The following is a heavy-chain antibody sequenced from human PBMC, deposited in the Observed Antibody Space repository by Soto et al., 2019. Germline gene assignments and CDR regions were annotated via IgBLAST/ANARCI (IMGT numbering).Heavy chain of an antibody. CDR3: AHRVLRTVFGLVTTTAIYFDF. CDR1: GFSLTTSGVG. D-gene: IGHD3-3*01. V-gene: IGHV2-5*02. J-gene: IGHJ4*02. Sequence: QITLNESGPPVVRPTEPLTLTCRFSGFSLTTSGVGVGWIRQSPGKAPEWLALIYWDDDKSYSASLKSRLTIPDDTSKNHVFLTVSDLDPTDTATYYCAHRVLRTVFGLVTTTAIYFDFWGQGTPVAVSS. CDR2: IYWDDDK.